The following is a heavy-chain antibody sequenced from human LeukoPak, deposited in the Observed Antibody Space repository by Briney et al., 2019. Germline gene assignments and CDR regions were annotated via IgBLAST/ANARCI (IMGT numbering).Heavy chain of an antibody. Sequence: PSETLSLTCAVCGGSFSGYYWSWIRQPPGKGLEWIGEINHSGSTNYNPSLKSRVTMSVDESKNEFSLKLTSVTAADTAVYYCARFHTSSWFFDSWGQGILVTVSS. V-gene: IGHV4-34*10. CDR1: GGSFSGYY. D-gene: IGHD6-13*01. CDR2: INHSGST. CDR3: ARFHTSSWFFDS. J-gene: IGHJ4*02.